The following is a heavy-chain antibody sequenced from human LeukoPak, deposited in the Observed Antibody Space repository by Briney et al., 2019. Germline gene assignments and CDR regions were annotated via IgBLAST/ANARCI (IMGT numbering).Heavy chain of an antibody. CDR1: GGSISSGSYY. CDR3: ARGRLGSNFWSGYYNNYFDP. Sequence: SETLSLTCTVSGGSISSGSYYWSWIRQPAGKGLEWIGRMYTSGSTNYNPSLKSRVSISVDTSKNQFSLTLSSVTAADTAVYYCARGRLGSNFWSGYYNNYFDPWGQGTLVTVSS. V-gene: IGHV4-61*02. CDR2: MYTSGST. J-gene: IGHJ5*02. D-gene: IGHD3-3*01.